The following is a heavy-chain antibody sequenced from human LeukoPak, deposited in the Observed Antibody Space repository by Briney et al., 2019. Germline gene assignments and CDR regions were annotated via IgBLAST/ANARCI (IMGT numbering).Heavy chain of an antibody. J-gene: IGHJ3*02. CDR2: VYTSGST. V-gene: IGHV4-4*07. CDR1: GGSISGYY. D-gene: IGHD1-7*01. Sequence: SETLSLTXSVSGGSISGYYWTWIRQPAGKGLEWIGRVYTSGSTHYNPSLKTRLTMSVDTSKNQFSLKLSSVTAADTAVYYCARLITGTTTAFDIWGRGTMVTVSS. CDR3: ARLITGTTTAFDI.